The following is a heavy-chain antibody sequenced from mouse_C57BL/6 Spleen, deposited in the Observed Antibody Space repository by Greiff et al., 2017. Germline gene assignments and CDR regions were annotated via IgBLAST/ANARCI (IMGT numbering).Heavy chain of an antibody. CDR1: GFTFSNYW. CDR3: TGGGMVTTDWYVGV. Sequence: EVKLVESGGGLVQPGGSMKLSCVASGFTFSNYWMNWVRQSPEQGLEWVAQIRLKSDNYATHYAESVKGRFTIARDDSKSSVYLQMNNVRAEDTGIYYCTGGGMVTTDWYVGVWGTGTTVTVSS. D-gene: IGHD2-2*01. J-gene: IGHJ1*03. CDR2: IRLKSDNYAT. V-gene: IGHV6-3*01.